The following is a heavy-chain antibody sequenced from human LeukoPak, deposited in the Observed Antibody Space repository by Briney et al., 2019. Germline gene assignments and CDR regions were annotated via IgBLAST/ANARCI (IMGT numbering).Heavy chain of an antibody. J-gene: IGHJ6*03. CDR1: GYTFTSYY. D-gene: IGHD3-10*01. CDR2: MNPNSGNT. V-gene: IGHV1-8*01. CDR3: ARDPGIMVRGSRRGYDGNYYYMDV. Sequence: ASVKVSCKPSGYTFTSYYINWVRQATGQGLEWMGWMNPNSGNTGYAQKFQGRVTMTRNTSISTAYMELRSLRSEDTAVYYCARDPGIMVRGSRRGYDGNYYYMDVWGKGTTVTISS.